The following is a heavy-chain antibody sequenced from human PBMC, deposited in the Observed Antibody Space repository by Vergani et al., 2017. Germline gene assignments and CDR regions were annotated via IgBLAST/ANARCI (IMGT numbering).Heavy chain of an antibody. Sequence: QVQLVQSGAEVKKPGSSVKVSCKASGGTFSSSALSWVRQAPGQGLDWMGGIIPIFGTANYAQKFQGRVTITADESTRTAYMELSSLRSEDTAVYYCARSLNQYSSSWYSWRNYYYYYMDVWGKGTTVTVSS. J-gene: IGHJ6*03. D-gene: IGHD6-13*01. CDR1: GGTFSSSA. CDR3: ARSLNQYSSSWYSWRNYYYYYMDV. CDR2: IIPIFGTA. V-gene: IGHV1-69*01.